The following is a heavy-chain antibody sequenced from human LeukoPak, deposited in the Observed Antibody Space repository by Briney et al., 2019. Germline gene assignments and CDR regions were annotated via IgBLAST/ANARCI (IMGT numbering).Heavy chain of an antibody. J-gene: IGHJ4*02. D-gene: IGHD3-16*01. Sequence: PGGSLRLSCAASGFTFSTYWMSWVRQAPGKGLEWVANIKQDGSEKYYVDSVKGRFTVSRDNARNSLYLQMNSLRVEDTAVYYCAKGGDHWGQGTLVTVSS. CDR2: IKQDGSEK. CDR1: GFTFSTYW. V-gene: IGHV3-7*01. CDR3: AKGGDH.